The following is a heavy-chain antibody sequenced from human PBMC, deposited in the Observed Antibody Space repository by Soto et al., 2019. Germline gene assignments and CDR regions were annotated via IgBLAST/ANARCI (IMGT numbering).Heavy chain of an antibody. CDR2: MNPNSGNT. D-gene: IGHD6-13*01. CDR3: AGGGIAEAVNLYGMDV. V-gene: IGHV1-8*01. J-gene: IGHJ6*02. Sequence: VKGACKAFGDSFSSYDFGWVRQATGQGLEWMGWMNPNSGNTGYAQKFQGRVTMTRNTSISTAYMELSSLRSEDTAVYYCAGGGIAEAVNLYGMDVWGQGTTVTVSS. CDR1: GDSFSSYD.